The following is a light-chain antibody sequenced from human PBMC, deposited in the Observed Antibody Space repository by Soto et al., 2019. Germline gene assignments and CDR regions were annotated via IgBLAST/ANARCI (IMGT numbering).Light chain of an antibody. CDR3: QQYSIWPLT. J-gene: IGKJ4*01. CDR1: QSVSST. Sequence: EVVMTQSPATLSVSPGERATLSCRASQSVSSTLAWYQQKPGQAPRLLIYGASTRATGIPARFSGSGSGTEFTLTISSLQSEDFAVYYCQQYSIWPLTFGGGTKVEIK. CDR2: GAS. V-gene: IGKV3-15*01.